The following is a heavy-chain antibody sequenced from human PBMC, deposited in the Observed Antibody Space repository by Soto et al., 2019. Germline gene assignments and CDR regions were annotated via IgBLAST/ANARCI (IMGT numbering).Heavy chain of an antibody. CDR1: GLTVSGK. J-gene: IGHJ6*02. CDR2: ISNDGSNK. Sequence: PGGSLRLSCVASGLTVSGKKYMAWVRQAPGKGPEWMAVISNDGSNKYYADSVKGRFTISRDNSKDTLFLQMNSLRGEDTAIYYCAKVIRADSTSSNFYYYSGMDVWGQGTTVTVSS. D-gene: IGHD6-6*01. V-gene: IGHV3-30*18. CDR3: AKVIRADSTSSNFYYYSGMDV.